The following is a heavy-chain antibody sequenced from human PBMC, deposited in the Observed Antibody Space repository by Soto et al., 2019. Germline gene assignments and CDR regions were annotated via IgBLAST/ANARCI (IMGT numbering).Heavy chain of an antibody. J-gene: IGHJ5*02. CDR2: IYVTGAV. D-gene: IGHD2-21*01. Sequence: SETLSLTFCASGAALNILNYYDSFFRQVTGKGLEWIGHIYVTGAVDYNPSLRDRITISQDTSERQFSLNLRLVTDADTAVYYCARLRIATNNYKWFDPWGQGTLVTVSS. V-gene: IGHV4-31*03. CDR3: ARLRIATNNYKWFDP. CDR1: GAALNILNYY.